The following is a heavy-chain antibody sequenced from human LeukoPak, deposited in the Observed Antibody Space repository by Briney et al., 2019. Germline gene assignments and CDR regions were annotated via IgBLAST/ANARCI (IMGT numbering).Heavy chain of an antibody. Sequence: GGSLRLSCAASGFTFSVSAIHWVRQASGKGLEWVGRIRTRTNRYATAYAAAVKGRFTISRDDSKNTAYLQMNSLKTEDTAVYYCASSGVFPHNPLDYWGQGTLITVSS. CDR3: ASSGVFPHNPLDY. CDR2: IRTRTNRYAT. CDR1: GFTFSVSA. D-gene: IGHD6-19*01. J-gene: IGHJ4*02. V-gene: IGHV3-73*01.